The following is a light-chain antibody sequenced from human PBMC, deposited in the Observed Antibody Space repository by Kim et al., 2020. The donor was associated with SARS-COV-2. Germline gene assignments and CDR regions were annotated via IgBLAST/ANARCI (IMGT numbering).Light chain of an antibody. J-gene: IGKJ1*01. CDR1: QSISTW. CDR3: QQSNTYPWT. Sequence: IQMTQSPSTLSASVGDRVTITCRASQSISTWLAWYQQKPGKAPKVLIYKASTLESGVPSRFSGSGSATEFTLTISSLQPDDFATYYCQQSNTYPWTFGQGTNLEI. CDR2: KAS. V-gene: IGKV1-5*03.